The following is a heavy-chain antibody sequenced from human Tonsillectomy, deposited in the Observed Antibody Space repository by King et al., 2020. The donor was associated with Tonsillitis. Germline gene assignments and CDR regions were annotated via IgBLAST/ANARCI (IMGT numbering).Heavy chain of an antibody. CDR1: GFTISNYW. V-gene: IGHV3-7*03. D-gene: IGHD7-27*01. J-gene: IGHJ4*02. CDR3: ATVSTGDLPDF. CDR2: IKRDASEK. Sequence: VQLVESGGGLVQPGGSLRLSCTASGFTISNYWMSWVRQAPGKGLEWVANIKRDASEKYYVDSVKGRFTISRDNTKNSLYLQMYSLRAADTAIYYCATVSTGDLPDFWGQGALVAVSS.